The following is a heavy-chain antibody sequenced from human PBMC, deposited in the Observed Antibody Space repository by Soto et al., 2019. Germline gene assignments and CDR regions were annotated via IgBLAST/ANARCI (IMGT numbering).Heavy chain of an antibody. J-gene: IGHJ6*02. Sequence: ASVKVSCKAGGYTFSDYYMHWVRQAPGQGLEWMGWINPNSGGTNYAQKFQGRVTMTRDTSISTAYMELSRLRSDDTAVYYCARDWVYSSSWVYYYYGMDVWGQGTTVTVSS. CDR3: ARDWVYSSSWVYYYYGMDV. CDR2: INPNSGGT. CDR1: GYTFSDYY. D-gene: IGHD6-13*01. V-gene: IGHV1-2*02.